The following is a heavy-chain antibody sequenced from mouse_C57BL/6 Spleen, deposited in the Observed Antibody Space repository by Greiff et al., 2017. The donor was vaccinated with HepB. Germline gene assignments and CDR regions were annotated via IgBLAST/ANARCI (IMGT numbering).Heavy chain of an antibody. D-gene: IGHD1-1*01. CDR3: ARTTVVAMDY. Sequence: VQLQQSGAELVKPGASVKLSCKASGYTFTSYWMHWVKQRPGQGLEWIGMIHPNSGSTNYNEKFKSKATLTVDKSSSTAYMQLSSLTSEDSAVYYCARTTVVAMDYWGQGTSVTVSS. J-gene: IGHJ4*01. V-gene: IGHV1-64*01. CDR2: IHPNSGST. CDR1: GYTFTSYW.